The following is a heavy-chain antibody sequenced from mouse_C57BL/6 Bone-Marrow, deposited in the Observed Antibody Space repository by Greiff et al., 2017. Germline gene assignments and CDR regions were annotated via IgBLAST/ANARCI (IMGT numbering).Heavy chain of an antibody. Sequence: EVKVVESGGGLVQPGGSLKLSCAASGFTFSDYGMAWVRQAPRKGPEWVAFISNLAYSIYYADTVTGRFPISRENAKNTLYLELSSLRSEDTAMYYGARDYGSSYWYFDVWGTGTTVTVSS. V-gene: IGHV5-15*01. CDR1: GFTFSDYG. D-gene: IGHD1-1*01. CDR3: ARDYGSSYWYFDV. CDR2: ISNLAYSI. J-gene: IGHJ1*03.